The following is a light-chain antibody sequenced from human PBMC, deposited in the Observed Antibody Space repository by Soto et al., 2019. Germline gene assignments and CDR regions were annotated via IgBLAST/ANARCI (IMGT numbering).Light chain of an antibody. CDR1: SSNIGSNY. V-gene: IGLV1-47*01. J-gene: IGLJ2*01. CDR2: RNN. Sequence: QSVLTQPPSASGTPVQRVTISCSGSSSNIGSNYVYWYQQLPGTAPKLLIYRNNQRPSGVPDRFSGSKSGTSASLAISGLRSEDEADYYCAAWDDSLSVHVVFGGGTKLTVL. CDR3: AAWDDSLSVHVV.